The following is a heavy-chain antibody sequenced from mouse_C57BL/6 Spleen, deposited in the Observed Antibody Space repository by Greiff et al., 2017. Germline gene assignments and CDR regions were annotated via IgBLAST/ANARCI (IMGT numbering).Heavy chain of an antibody. V-gene: IGHV1-82*01. D-gene: IGHD1-1*01. J-gene: IGHJ2*01. CDR1: GYAFSSSW. CDR2: IYPGDGDT. Sequence: QVQLQQSGPELVKPGASVKISCKASGYAFSSSWMNWVKQRPGKGLEWIGRIYPGDGDTNYNGKFKGKATLTADKSSSTAYMHLSSLTSEDSAVYVCARMYNGSPCLDYWGQGTTLTVSS. CDR3: ARMYNGSPCLDY.